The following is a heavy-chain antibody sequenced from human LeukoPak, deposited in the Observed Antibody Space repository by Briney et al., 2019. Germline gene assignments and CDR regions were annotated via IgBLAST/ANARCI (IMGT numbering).Heavy chain of an antibody. CDR2: ISGSGGST. V-gene: IGHV3-23*01. CDR3: AKSAYGSGSSSNWFDP. Sequence: GGSLRLSCAASGFTFSSYAMSWVRQAPGKGLEWVSAISGSGGSTYYADSVKGRFTISRDNSKNTLYLQMNSLRAEDTAVYYCAKSAYGSGSSSNWFDPWGQGTLVTVSS. J-gene: IGHJ5*02. CDR1: GFTFSSYA. D-gene: IGHD3-10*01.